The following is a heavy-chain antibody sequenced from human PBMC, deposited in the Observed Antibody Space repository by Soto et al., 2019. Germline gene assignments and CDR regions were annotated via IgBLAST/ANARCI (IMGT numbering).Heavy chain of an antibody. CDR3: ARAPGLWFGESRYFDY. V-gene: IGHV1-69*02. CDR1: GGTFSSYT. D-gene: IGHD3-10*01. Sequence: ASVKVSCKASGGTFSSYTISWVRQAPGQGLEWMGRIIPILGIANYAQKFQGRVTITADKSTSTAYMELSSLRSEDTAVYYCARAPGLWFGESRYFDYWGQGTLVTVSS. CDR2: IIPILGIA. J-gene: IGHJ4*02.